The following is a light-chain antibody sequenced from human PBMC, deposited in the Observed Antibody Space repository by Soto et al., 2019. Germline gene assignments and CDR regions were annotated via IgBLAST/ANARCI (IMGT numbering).Light chain of an antibody. Sequence: EIVMTQSPATLSVSPGERATLSCRASQSVGSNLAWYQQKPGQAPRLLIYGASTRATGIPARFSGSGSGPEFTLTISSMQSEAFALYFCQQYNNWPPDRTFGQGTKVEIK. J-gene: IGKJ1*01. V-gene: IGKV3-15*01. CDR1: QSVGSN. CDR3: QQYNNWPPDRT. CDR2: GAS.